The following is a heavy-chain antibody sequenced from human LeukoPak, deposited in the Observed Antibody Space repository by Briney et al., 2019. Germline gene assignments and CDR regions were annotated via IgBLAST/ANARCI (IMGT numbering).Heavy chain of an antibody. CDR1: GYTFTSYY. J-gene: IGHJ4*02. V-gene: IGHV1-46*01. CDR3: ARVGILWFRELDY. CDR2: INPSGGST. Sequence: ASVKVSCKASGYTFTSYYMHWVRQAPGQGLEWMGIINPSGGSTSYAQKFQGRVTMTRDTSISTAYMELSRLRSDDTAVYYCARVGILWFRELDYWGQGTLVTVSS. D-gene: IGHD3-10*01.